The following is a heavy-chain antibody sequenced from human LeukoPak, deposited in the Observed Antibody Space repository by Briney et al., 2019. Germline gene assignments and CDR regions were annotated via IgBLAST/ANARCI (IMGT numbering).Heavy chain of an antibody. V-gene: IGHV3-23*01. Sequence: GGSLRLSCAASGFTFSSYAMSWVRQAPGKGLEWVSAISGSGGSTFYADSVKGWFTISRDNSKNTLYLQMNSLRAEDTAVYYCAKDRGSSGWFGAFDIWGQGTMVTVSS. CDR2: ISGSGGST. CDR1: GFTFSSYA. J-gene: IGHJ3*02. D-gene: IGHD6-19*01. CDR3: AKDRGSSGWFGAFDI.